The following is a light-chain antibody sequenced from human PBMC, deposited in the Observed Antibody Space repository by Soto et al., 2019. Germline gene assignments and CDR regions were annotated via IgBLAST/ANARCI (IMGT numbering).Light chain of an antibody. Sequence: EIVLTQFPGTLSLSPGERATLSCRASQSVGSNYLAWYQQRPGQPPNLLIFGASHRAPDIPDRFGGSGSGTDFTLTISRLEPEDFAVYYCQQYGSSIQTFGQGTKVEIK. V-gene: IGKV3-20*01. J-gene: IGKJ1*01. CDR1: QSVGSNY. CDR3: QQYGSSIQT. CDR2: GAS.